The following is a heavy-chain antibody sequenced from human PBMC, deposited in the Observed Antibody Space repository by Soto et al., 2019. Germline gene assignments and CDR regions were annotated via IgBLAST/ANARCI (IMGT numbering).Heavy chain of an antibody. CDR2: IWHDGSKQ. D-gene: IGHD3-10*01. CDR1: GFTFSTYG. CDR3: ARDLSYGSGSF. J-gene: IGHJ4*02. V-gene: IGHV3-33*08. Sequence: QVLLVESGGGVVQPGRSLRLSCTASGFTFSTYGFHWVRQAPGKGLEWVADIWHDGSKQYYADSVKGRFSISRDDSKTTLYLQMNSLRADDTAVYYCARDLSYGSGSFGGQGTLVTVSS.